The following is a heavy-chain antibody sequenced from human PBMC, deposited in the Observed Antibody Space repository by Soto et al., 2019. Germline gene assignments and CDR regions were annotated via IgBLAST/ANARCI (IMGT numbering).Heavy chain of an antibody. CDR2: ISYDGSSQ. CDR3: VRDGLDYYDTERLYFHK. Sequence: PGGSLRLSCAASGFTFTTYSMHWVRQAPGKGLEWVAVISYDGSSQDYADSVKGRFTISRDNANNSLYLQMNSLRAEDTATYYCVRDGLDYYDTERLYFHKWGQGTLVTVSS. CDR1: GFTFTTYS. J-gene: IGHJ4*02. V-gene: IGHV3-30-3*01. D-gene: IGHD3-22*01.